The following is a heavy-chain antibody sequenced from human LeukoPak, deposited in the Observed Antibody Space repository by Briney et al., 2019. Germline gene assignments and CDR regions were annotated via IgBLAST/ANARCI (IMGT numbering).Heavy chain of an antibody. D-gene: IGHD3-9*01. CDR3: AKGSIILTGYWGYFDY. CDR2: ISGSGGST. V-gene: IGHV3-23*01. CDR1: GFTISSYA. Sequence: GRSLRLSCEASGFTISSYAMSWVRQAPGKGLEWVSAISGSGGSTYYADSVKGRFTISRDNSKNTLYLQMNSLRAEDTAVYYCAKGSIILTGYWGYFDYWGQGTLVTVSS. J-gene: IGHJ4*02.